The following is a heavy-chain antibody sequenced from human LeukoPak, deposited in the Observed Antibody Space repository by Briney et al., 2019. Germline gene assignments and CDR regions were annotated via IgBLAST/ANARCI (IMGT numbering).Heavy chain of an antibody. V-gene: IGHV4-59*08. CDR1: GGSIGSYY. CDR2: IYYSGST. J-gene: IGHJ6*02. D-gene: IGHD6-13*01. Sequence: PSETLSLTCTVSGGSIGSYYWSWIRQPPGKGLEWVGYIYYSGSTNYNPSLKSRVTISVDTSKNQFSLKLSSVTAADTAVYYCATAAAGTGDYYYGMDVWGQGTTVTVSS. CDR3: ATAAAGTGDYYYGMDV.